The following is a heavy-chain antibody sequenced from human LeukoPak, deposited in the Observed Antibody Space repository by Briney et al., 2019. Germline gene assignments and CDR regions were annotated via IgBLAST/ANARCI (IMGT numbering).Heavy chain of an antibody. V-gene: IGHV1-8*01. CDR1: GYTFSSYD. J-gene: IGHJ4*02. CDR2: MNPNSGHA. CDR3: ARIKRIMEPGTVGLDS. D-gene: IGHD4-23*01. Sequence: GASMKVSCKASGYTFSSYDINWVRQAAGQGLEWMGWMNPNSGHAGYTQKFQGRVTMTSDNAISTVYMEISSLRSDDAAVYYCARIKRIMEPGTVGLDSWGQGTLVTVSS.